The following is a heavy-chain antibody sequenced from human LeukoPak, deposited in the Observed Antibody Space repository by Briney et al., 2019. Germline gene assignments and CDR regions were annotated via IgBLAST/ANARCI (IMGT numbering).Heavy chain of an antibody. D-gene: IGHD2-21*01. CDR2: ISGSGGST. CDR3: AKEEDGGGETGFDY. V-gene: IGHV3-23*01. CDR1: RFTFSRYA. Sequence: PGGSLRLSCAASRFTFSRYAMSWVRQAPGKGLEWVSAISGSGGSTHYADSVKGRFTISRDNSKDTLYLQMNSLRAEDTAVYYCAKEEDGGGETGFDYWGQGTLVTVSS. J-gene: IGHJ4*02.